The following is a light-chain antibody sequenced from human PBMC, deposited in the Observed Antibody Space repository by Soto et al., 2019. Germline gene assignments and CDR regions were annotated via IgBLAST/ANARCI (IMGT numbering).Light chain of an antibody. J-gene: IGLJ1*01. Sequence: QSVLTQPASVSGSPGQSITISCTGTGRDVGGYNYVSWHQQYPGKAPKLVIYDVTNRPSGVSNRFSGSKSGNTASLTISGLQAEDEADYYCSSYTRGRTYVFGTGTKVTVL. V-gene: IGLV2-14*03. CDR2: DVT. CDR1: GRDVGGYNY. CDR3: SSYTRGRTYV.